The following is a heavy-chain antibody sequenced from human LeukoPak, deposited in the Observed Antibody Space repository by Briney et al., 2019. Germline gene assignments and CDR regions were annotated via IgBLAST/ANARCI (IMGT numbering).Heavy chain of an antibody. Sequence: ASVKVSCKASGYTFTSYDINWVRQAPGQGLEWMGGIIPIFGTANYAQKFQGRVTITADKSTSTAYMELSSLRSEDTAVYYCARSLFRFLEWSYRSYYYYYMDVWGKGTTVTVSS. V-gene: IGHV1-69*06. D-gene: IGHD3-3*01. CDR3: ARSLFRFLEWSYRSYYYYYMDV. CDR2: IIPIFGTA. CDR1: GYTFTSYD. J-gene: IGHJ6*03.